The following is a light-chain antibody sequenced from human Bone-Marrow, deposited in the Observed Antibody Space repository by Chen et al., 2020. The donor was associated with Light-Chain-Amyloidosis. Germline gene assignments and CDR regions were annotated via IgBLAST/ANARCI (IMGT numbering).Light chain of an antibody. Sequence: SYELTQPPSVSVSPGQTSRITCSGDDLPTKYAYWYQQKPGQAPVLVIHRDTERTSGISERLSGASSGTTATLTISGGQAEDEADYHCQSADSSGTYEVIFGGGAKRTVL. CDR1: DLPTKY. J-gene: IGLJ2*01. V-gene: IGLV3-25*03. CDR2: RDT. CDR3: QSADSSGTYEVI.